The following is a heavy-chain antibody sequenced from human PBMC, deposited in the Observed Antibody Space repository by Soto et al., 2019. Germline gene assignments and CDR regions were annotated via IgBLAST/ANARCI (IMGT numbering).Heavy chain of an antibody. CDR3: ARDLYYYDSSGYYFRFDP. J-gene: IGHJ5*02. V-gene: IGHV1-18*01. CDR1: GYTFTSYG. D-gene: IGHD3-22*01. Sequence: GASVKVSCKASGYTFTSYGISWVRQAPGQGLEWMGWISAYNGNTNYAQKLQGRVTMTTDTSTSTAYMELRSLRSDDTAVYYCARDLYYYDSSGYYFRFDPWGQGTLVTVSS. CDR2: ISAYNGNT.